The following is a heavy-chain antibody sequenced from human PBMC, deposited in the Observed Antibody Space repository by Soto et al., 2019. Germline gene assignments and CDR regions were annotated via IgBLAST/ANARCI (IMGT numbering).Heavy chain of an antibody. J-gene: IGHJ5*02. V-gene: IGHV3-33*01. CDR1: GFSFRSVG. Sequence: QVQLVESGGGVVQTGRSLRLSCTASGFSFRSVGMHWVRQAPGKGLEWVAVIWYDGNDKNYADSVKGRFTISRDDSKNTVYLQMNSLRVEDTGVYYCAREWGSGGSCYLFDPRGQVTLVTVSS. CDR3: AREWGSGGSCYLFDP. CDR2: IWYDGNDK. D-gene: IGHD2-15*01.